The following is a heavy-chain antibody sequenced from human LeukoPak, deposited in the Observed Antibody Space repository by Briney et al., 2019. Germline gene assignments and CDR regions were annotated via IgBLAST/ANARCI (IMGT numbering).Heavy chain of an antibody. CDR2: IFYSGST. CDR3: ARTHFDSLGWFDP. CDR1: GGSISTSNYY. V-gene: IGHV4-39*07. D-gene: IGHD3-9*01. J-gene: IGHJ5*02. Sequence: SSETLSLTCTVSGGSISTSNYYWGWIRQPPGKGLEWIGNIFYSGSTYYNPSVKSRVTLSVDVSKNRFSLNLTSVTAADTALYFCARTHFDSLGWFDPWGQGIQVIVSS.